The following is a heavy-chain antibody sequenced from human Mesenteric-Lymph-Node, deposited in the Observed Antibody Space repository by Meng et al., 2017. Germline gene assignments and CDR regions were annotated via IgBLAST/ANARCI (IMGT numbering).Heavy chain of an antibody. CDR1: DFIFSSYV. Sequence: GESLKISCAASDFIFSSYVMNWVRQAPGKGLEWVSTISGSGGSIFYIDSVKGRFTISRDNSKNTLFLEMNSLTVEDTAVYYCARRSITVTTNWGAFDVWGQGTLVTVSS. CDR3: ARRSITVTTNWGAFDV. CDR2: ISGSGGSI. V-gene: IGHV3-23*01. D-gene: IGHD4-17*01. J-gene: IGHJ3*01.